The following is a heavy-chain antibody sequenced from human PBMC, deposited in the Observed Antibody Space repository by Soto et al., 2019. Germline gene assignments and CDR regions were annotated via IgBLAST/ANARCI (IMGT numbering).Heavy chain of an antibody. CDR3: ARAYYYGSGSYRYYYYGMDV. CDR2: IYYSGST. Sequence: SETLSLTCTVSGGSISSGDYYWSWIRQPPGKGLEWIGYIYYSGSTYYNPSLKSRVTISVDTSKNQFSLKLSSVTAADTAVYYCARAYYYGSGSYRYYYYGMDVWGPGTKVTFSS. CDR1: GGSISSGDYY. J-gene: IGHJ6*02. V-gene: IGHV4-30-4*01. D-gene: IGHD3-10*01.